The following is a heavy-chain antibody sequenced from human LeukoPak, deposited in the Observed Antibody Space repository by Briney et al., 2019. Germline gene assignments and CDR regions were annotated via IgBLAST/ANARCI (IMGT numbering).Heavy chain of an antibody. D-gene: IGHD1-26*01. V-gene: IGHV3-7*01. Sequence: PGGSLRLSCAASGFTFSTYSMSWVRQAPGKGLEWVANIKEDGSAKYYVDSVKGRFTISRDNAGNSLYLQMNSLRAEDTAVYYCARGGGYSRYWGQGTLVTVSS. CDR3: ARGGGYSRY. CDR2: IKEDGSAK. CDR1: GFTFSTYS. J-gene: IGHJ4*02.